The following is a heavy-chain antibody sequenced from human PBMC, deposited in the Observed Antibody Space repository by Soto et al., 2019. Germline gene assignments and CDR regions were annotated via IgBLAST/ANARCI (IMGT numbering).Heavy chain of an antibody. J-gene: IGHJ4*02. CDR1: GDSISSYY. Sequence: QVQLQESGPRLVKPSETLSLTCTVSGDSISSYYWTWIRQPPGKGLEYIGYIYYSGRTYYNPSLKSRVPISVDTSKNQFSLKLSSVTAADTAVYSCARGHLGITPTGTWYDFDYWGQGTLVTVSS. CDR3: ARGHLGITPTGTWYDFDY. D-gene: IGHD2-15*01. CDR2: IYYSGRT. V-gene: IGHV4-59*01.